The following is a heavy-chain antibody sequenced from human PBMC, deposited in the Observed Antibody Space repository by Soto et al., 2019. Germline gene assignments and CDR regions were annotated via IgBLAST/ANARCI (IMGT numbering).Heavy chain of an antibody. Sequence: QVQLVQSGAEVKNPGSSVRVSCKASGGTFSSYTLNWVRQAPGQGLEWMGRIIPILSMSTYAQKFQGRDSIIADKSTTTAYMTLSSLRSDDTAIYYCARSYGSGSRPFDYWGQGTLVTVSS. J-gene: IGHJ4*02. V-gene: IGHV1-69*02. D-gene: IGHD3-10*01. CDR1: GGTFSSYT. CDR3: ARSYGSGSRPFDY. CDR2: IIPILSMS.